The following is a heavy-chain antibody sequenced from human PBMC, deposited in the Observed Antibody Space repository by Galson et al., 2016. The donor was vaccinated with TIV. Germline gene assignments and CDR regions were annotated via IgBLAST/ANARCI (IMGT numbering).Heavy chain of an antibody. CDR1: GFSFSAYW. Sequence: LRLSCAASGFSFSAYWMHWVRQAPGKGLVSISRISTDGTDTSYADSVKGRFTISRDNPRYTLYLQMSSLRDEDTAVYYCARGEHEVATGTTLYYWGQGTLVAVSS. CDR3: ARGEHEVATGTTLYY. J-gene: IGHJ4*02. V-gene: IGHV3-74*01. D-gene: IGHD1/OR15-1a*01. CDR2: ISTDGTDT.